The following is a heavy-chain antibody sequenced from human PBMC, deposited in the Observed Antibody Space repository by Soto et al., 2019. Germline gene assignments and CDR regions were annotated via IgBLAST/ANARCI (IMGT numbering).Heavy chain of an antibody. D-gene: IGHD6-19*01. CDR1: GYTFSNYA. V-gene: IGHV1-18*01. CDR2: IGTYNGIT. Sequence: QVQLVQSGAEVKKPGASVKVSCKASGYTFSNYAFSWVRQAPGQGLEWMRWIGTYNGITNYSQKFQDRVTMTTDTSTSTAYMELRSLRSDDTAVYYCARDLSRLDYWGQGTLVTVSS. J-gene: IGHJ4*02. CDR3: ARDLSRLDY.